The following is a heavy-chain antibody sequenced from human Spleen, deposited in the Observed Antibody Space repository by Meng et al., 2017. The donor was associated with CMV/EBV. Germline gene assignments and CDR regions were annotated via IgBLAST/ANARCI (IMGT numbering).Heavy chain of an antibody. Sequence: GESLKISCAASGFTFSSYGMHWVRQAPGKGLEWVAFIRYDGSNKYYADSVKGRFTISRDNSKNTLYLQMNSLRAEDTAVYYCARPGYSSSWYSSVGYWGQGTLVTVSS. J-gene: IGHJ4*02. V-gene: IGHV3-30*02. CDR3: ARPGYSSSWYSSVGY. CDR1: GFTFSSYG. D-gene: IGHD6-13*01. CDR2: IRYDGSNK.